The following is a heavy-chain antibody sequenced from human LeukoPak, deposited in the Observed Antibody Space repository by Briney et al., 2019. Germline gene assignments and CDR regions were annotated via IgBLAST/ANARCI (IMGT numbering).Heavy chain of an antibody. J-gene: IGHJ5*02. CDR1: GYTFTSYG. CDR3: ARGPSGWYWFDP. Sequence: ASVKVSCKASGYTFTSYGISWVRQAPGQGREGMGWISAYNGNTNYAQKLQGRVTMTTDTSTSTAYMELRSLRSDDTAVYYCARGPSGWYWFDPWGQGTLVTVSS. CDR2: ISAYNGNT. D-gene: IGHD6-19*01. V-gene: IGHV1-18*01.